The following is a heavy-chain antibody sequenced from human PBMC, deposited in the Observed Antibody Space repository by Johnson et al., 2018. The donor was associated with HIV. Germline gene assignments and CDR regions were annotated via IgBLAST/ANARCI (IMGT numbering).Heavy chain of an antibody. D-gene: IGHD6-19*01. CDR3: ARGMEQWLARGAFDI. J-gene: IGHJ3*02. CDR2: ISYAGSNK. V-gene: IGHV3-30-3*01. CDR1: GFRFSTYA. Sequence: VQLVESGGGVVQPGTSLRLSCAASGFRFSTYAMHWVRQAPGKGLEWVALISYAGSNKYYTDSVKGRFTISRDNSKNTLYLQMNSLTAEDTSVYYCARGMEQWLARGAFDIWGQGTMVTVSS.